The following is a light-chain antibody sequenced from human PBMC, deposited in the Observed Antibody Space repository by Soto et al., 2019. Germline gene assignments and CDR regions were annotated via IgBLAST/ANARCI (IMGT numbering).Light chain of an antibody. CDR1: SGSIGSSY. Sequence: NFMLTQPHSVSASPGKTVTISCTRSSGSIGSSYVQWYQQRPGSSPTTVIFEDNQRPTGVPVRFSGSIDSSSTSASLVISGLRTEDEADYYCQSYDTSNPLVFGGGTKVTVL. V-gene: IGLV6-57*01. J-gene: IGLJ3*02. CDR3: QSYDTSNPLV. CDR2: EDN.